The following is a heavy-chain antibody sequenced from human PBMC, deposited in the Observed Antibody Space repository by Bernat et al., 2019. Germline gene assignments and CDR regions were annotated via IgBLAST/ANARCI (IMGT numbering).Heavy chain of an antibody. CDR2: ISYDGSNK. CDR1: GFTFSSYA. CDR3: AREGVTGWFDP. V-gene: IGHV3-30-3*01. D-gene: IGHD2-21*02. J-gene: IGHJ5*02. Sequence: QVQLVESGGGVVQPGRSLRLSCAASGFTFSSYAMHWVRQAPGKGLEWVAVISYDGSNKYYADSVKGRFTISRDNSKNSLYLQMNSLRAEDTAVYYCAREGVTGWFDPWGQGTLSPSPQ.